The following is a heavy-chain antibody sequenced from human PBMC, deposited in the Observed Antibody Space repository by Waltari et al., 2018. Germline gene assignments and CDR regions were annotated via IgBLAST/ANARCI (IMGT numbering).Heavy chain of an antibody. Sequence: QVQLQESGPGLVKPSETLSLTCTVSGGSISSYYWRWIRQPPGKGLEWIGYIYYSGTTKYNPSLESRVTMSIATSKNQFSLKLRSVTAADTAVYYCARGYSASYGRFDYWGRGNLVTVSS. D-gene: IGHD1-26*01. CDR2: IYYSGTT. CDR1: GGSISSYY. J-gene: IGHJ4*02. CDR3: ARGYSASYGRFDY. V-gene: IGHV4-59*01.